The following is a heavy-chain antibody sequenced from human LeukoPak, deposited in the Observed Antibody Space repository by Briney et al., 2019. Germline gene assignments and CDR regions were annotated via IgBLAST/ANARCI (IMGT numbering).Heavy chain of an antibody. Sequence: SQTLSLTCTVSGGSISSGDYYWSWIRQPPGKGLEWIGYIYYSGSTYYNPSLKSRVTISVDRSKNQFSLKLSSVTAADTAVYYCARVVSCGGDCYVFDYWGQGTLVTVSS. CDR2: IYYSGST. CDR1: GGSISSGDYY. J-gene: IGHJ4*02. CDR3: ARVVSCGGDCYVFDY. V-gene: IGHV4-30-4*08. D-gene: IGHD2-21*02.